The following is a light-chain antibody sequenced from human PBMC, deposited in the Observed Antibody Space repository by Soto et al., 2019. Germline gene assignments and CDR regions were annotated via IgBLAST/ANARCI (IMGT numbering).Light chain of an antibody. J-gene: IGKJ1*01. CDR3: QQYNNWWT. V-gene: IGKV3-15*01. CDR1: QSVSNN. Sequence: EIVMTQSPATLSVSPGERATLSCRASQSVSNNLAWYQKKPGQAPRLLIYGASTRATGIPARFSGSGSGTEFTLTSSSLQSEELAFYYWQQYNNWWTFGQGTRVDIK. CDR2: GAS.